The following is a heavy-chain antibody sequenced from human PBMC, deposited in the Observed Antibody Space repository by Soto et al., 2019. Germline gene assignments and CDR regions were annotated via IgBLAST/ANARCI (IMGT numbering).Heavy chain of an antibody. D-gene: IGHD6-13*01. V-gene: IGHV3-15*07. J-gene: IGHJ6*02. CDR1: GFTFSNAW. CDR2: IKSKTDGGTT. Sequence: GGSLRLSCAASGFTFSNAWMNWVRQAPGKGLEWVGRIKSKTDGGTTDYAAPVKGRFTISRDGSKNTLYLQMNSLKTEDTAVYYCTTDLGYSNYGMDVWGQGTTVTVSS. CDR3: TTDLGYSNYGMDV.